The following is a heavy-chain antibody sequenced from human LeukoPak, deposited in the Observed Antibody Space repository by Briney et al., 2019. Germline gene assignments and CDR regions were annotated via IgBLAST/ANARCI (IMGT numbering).Heavy chain of an antibody. CDR1: GFTFSSYW. V-gene: IGHV3-7*01. D-gene: IGHD3-3*01. Sequence: GGSLRLSCAASGFTFSSYWMSWVRQAPGKGLEWVANIKQDRSEKYYVDSVKGRFTISRDNAKNSLYLQMNSLRAEDTAVYCCARLREIPVFGVVTKSTSYFDYWGQGTLVTVSS. J-gene: IGHJ4*02. CDR3: ARLREIPVFGVVTKSTSYFDY. CDR2: IKQDRSEK.